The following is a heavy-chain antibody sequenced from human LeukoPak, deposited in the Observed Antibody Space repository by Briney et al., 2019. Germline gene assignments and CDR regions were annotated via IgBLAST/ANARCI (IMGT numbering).Heavy chain of an antibody. D-gene: IGHD3-22*01. CDR3: AGLVGRYSSGLYYYYFDY. J-gene: IGHJ4*02. Sequence: SETLSLTCTVSGDSINSLGLWSWVRQPPGKGLEWIGEMYLSGTTHSNPSVKSRVTISIDKSKNQFFLNLSSVTAADTAVYYCAGLVGRYSSGLYYYYFDYWGQGTLVTISS. CDR2: MYLSGTT. CDR1: GDSINSLGL. V-gene: IGHV4-4*02.